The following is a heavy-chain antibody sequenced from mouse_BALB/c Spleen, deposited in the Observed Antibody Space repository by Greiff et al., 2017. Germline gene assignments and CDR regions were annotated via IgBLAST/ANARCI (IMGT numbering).Heavy chain of an antibody. D-gene: IGHD2-1*01. J-gene: IGHJ3*01. Sequence: EVKLMESGPELVKPGASVKISCKASGYSFTGYFMNWVKQSHGKSLEWIGRINPYNGDTFYNQKFKGKATLTVDKSSSTAHMELLSLTSEDSAVYYCGREIYYGNHGGFAYWGQGTLVTVSA. V-gene: IGHV1-37*01. CDR2: INPYNGDT. CDR1: GYSFTGYF. CDR3: GREIYYGNHGGFAY.